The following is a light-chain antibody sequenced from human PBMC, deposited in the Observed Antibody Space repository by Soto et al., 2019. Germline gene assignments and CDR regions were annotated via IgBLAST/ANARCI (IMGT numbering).Light chain of an antibody. V-gene: IGKV1-39*01. CDR1: QGISSY. CDR3: QQSYSTPPIT. J-gene: IGKJ5*01. CDR2: AAS. Sequence: DIQMTQSPSSLSASVGDRVTITCRASQGISSYLAWYQQKPGKAPKLLIYAASTLQSGVPSRFGGSGSGTDFTLTISSLQPEDFATYYCQQSYSTPPITFGQGTRLEIK.